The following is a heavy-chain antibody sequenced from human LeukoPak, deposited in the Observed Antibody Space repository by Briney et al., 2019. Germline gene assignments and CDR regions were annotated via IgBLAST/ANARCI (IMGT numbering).Heavy chain of an antibody. Sequence: PGGSLRLSCAASGFTLSSYGMHWVRQAPDKRLEWVAFIRYDGSNKKYADSVKGRFTISRDNYKKTMFMQMNSLRPEDTAVYYCAKDRTGYTSTFDYWGQGTLVTVSS. CDR1: GFTLSSYG. D-gene: IGHD5-18*01. CDR2: IRYDGSNK. V-gene: IGHV3-30*02. CDR3: AKDRTGYTSTFDY. J-gene: IGHJ4*02.